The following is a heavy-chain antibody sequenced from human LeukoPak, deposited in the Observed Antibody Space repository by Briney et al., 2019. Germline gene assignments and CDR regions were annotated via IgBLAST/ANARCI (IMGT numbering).Heavy chain of an antibody. CDR1: GYTFTTYD. CDR2: INPSGGST. D-gene: IGHD1-26*01. Sequence: ASVKVSCTASGYTFTTYDIHWVRQAPGQGLEWMGIINPSGGSTSYAQKFQGRVTMTRDTSTSTVYMELSSLRSGDTAVFYCARDDGGSSLRYFDYWGQGTLVTVSS. CDR3: ARDDGGSSLRYFDY. J-gene: IGHJ4*02. V-gene: IGHV1-46*01.